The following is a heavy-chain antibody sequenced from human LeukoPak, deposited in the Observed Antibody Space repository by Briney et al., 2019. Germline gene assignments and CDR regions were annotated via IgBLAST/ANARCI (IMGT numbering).Heavy chain of an antibody. CDR3: AKGDLVFDP. CDR1: RFTFSSYA. V-gene: IGHV3-23*01. D-gene: IGHD6-6*01. Sequence: GRSLRLSCAASRFTFSSYAMSWVRQAPGKGLEWVSAISGYGGRTYYADSVKGRFTISRDNSKNTLYLQMNSLRAEDTAVYYCAKGDLVFDPWGQGTLVTVSS. CDR2: ISGYGGRT. J-gene: IGHJ5*02.